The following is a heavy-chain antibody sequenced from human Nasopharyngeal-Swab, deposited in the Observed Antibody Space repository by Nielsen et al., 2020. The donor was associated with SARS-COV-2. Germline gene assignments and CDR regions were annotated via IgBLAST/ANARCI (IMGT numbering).Heavy chain of an antibody. V-gene: IGHV3-30-3*01. J-gene: IGHJ5*02. CDR2: ISYDGSSN. CDR3: ARPARRGLNWFDP. D-gene: IGHD3-22*01. Sequence: SLKISCAASGFIFSTYAMHWVRQAPGKGLEWVALISYDGSSNYYAHSVKGRFTISRDNSKNTLYLQMNSLRGEDTAVYYCARPARRGLNWFDPWGQGTLVTVSS. CDR1: GFIFSTYA.